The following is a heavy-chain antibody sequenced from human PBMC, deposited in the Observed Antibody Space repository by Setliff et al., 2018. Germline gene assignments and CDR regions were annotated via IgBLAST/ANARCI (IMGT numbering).Heavy chain of an antibody. D-gene: IGHD1-1*01. CDR3: AMDYGPTGTPYH. CDR2: IDPRDDFT. J-gene: IGHJ4*02. Sequence: ASVKVSCKASGYSFSDFYMHWVRQVPGEGLEALGRIDPRDDFTVYAERLKDRLTITADTSTDTSYMEMSSLRFEDTAVYYCAMDYGPTGTPYHWGQGTPVTVSS. V-gene: IGHV1-69-2*01. CDR1: GYSFSDFY.